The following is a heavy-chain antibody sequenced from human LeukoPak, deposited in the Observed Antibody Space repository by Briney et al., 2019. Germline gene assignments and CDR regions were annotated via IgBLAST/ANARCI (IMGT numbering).Heavy chain of an antibody. D-gene: IGHD4-11*01. CDR3: ARGDYNTGST. CDR1: GYTFTGYY. CDR2: IIPIFGTA. J-gene: IGHJ5*02. Sequence: GASVKVSCKASGYTFTGYYMHWVRQAPGQGLEWMGGIIPIFGTANYAQKFQGRVTITADKSTSTAYMELSSLRSEDTAVYYCARGDYNTGSTWGQGTLVTVSS. V-gene: IGHV1-69*06.